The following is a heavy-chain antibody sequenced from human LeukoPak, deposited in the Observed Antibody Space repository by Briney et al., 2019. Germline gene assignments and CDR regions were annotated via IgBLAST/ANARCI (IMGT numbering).Heavy chain of an antibody. Sequence: TGGSLRLSCAASGFTFSSYAMSWVRQAPGKGLEWVSAISGSGGSTYYADSVKGRFTISRDNSKNTLYLQMNSLRAEDTAVYYCARGQRSWYMSGVYYYYYMDVWGKGTTVTVSS. CDR3: ARGQRSWYMSGVYYYYYMDV. V-gene: IGHV3-23*01. J-gene: IGHJ6*03. CDR1: GFTFSSYA. CDR2: ISGSGGST. D-gene: IGHD6-13*01.